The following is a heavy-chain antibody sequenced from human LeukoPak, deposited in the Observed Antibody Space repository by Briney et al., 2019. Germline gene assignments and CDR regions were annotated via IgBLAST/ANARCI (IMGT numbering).Heavy chain of an antibody. CDR3: AKETYYYGSGTPADYGMDL. D-gene: IGHD3-10*01. J-gene: IGHJ6*02. CDR1: GFAFSNFD. CDR2: ISGSGGST. Sequence: GGSLRLSCAASGFAFSNFDMNWVRQAPGKGLEWVSAISGSGGSTYSADSVKGRFTVSRDNSKNTLFLQMNSLRAEDTAVYYCAKETYYYGSGTPADYGMDLWGQGTTVTVSS. V-gene: IGHV3-23*01.